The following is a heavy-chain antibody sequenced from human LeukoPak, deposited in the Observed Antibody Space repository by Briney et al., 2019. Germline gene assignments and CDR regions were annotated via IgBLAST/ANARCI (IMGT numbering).Heavy chain of an antibody. D-gene: IGHD3-22*01. CDR2: IYYSGST. Sequence: PSETLSLTCTVSGGSISNSNYYWGWIRQPPGKGLEWIGNIYYSGSTYYNPSLKSRVTISLDTSENQFSLKLSSVTAADTAVYYCARGAYYYDSSGYSLGYFDYWGQGTLVTVSS. CDR3: ARGAYYYDSSGYSLGYFDY. CDR1: GGSISNSNYY. V-gene: IGHV4-39*07. J-gene: IGHJ4*02.